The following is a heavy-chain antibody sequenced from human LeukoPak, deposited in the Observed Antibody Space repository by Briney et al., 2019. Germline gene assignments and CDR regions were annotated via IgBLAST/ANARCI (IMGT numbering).Heavy chain of an antibody. V-gene: IGHV4-34*01. J-gene: IGHJ4*02. D-gene: IGHD3-22*01. CDR1: GGSFSGYY. CDR3: ARKGLIRVFDY. Sequence: ESSETLSLTCAVYGGSFSGYYWSWIRQPPGKGLEWIGEINHSGSTNYNPSLKSRVTISVDTSKNQFSLKLSSVTAADTAVYYCARKGLIRVFDYWGQRTLVTVSS. CDR2: INHSGST.